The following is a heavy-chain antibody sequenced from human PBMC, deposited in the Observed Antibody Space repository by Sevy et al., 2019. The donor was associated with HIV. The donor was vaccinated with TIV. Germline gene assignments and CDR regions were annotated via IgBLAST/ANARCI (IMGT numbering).Heavy chain of an antibody. CDR2: ISYDGSNK. V-gene: IGHV3-30*18. CDR1: GFSFSSYG. D-gene: IGHD6-13*01. Sequence: GGSLRLSCAASGFSFSSYGMHWVRQAPGKGLEWVAVISYDGSNKYYAESVNADSVKARFTISRDNSKNTLYLQMNSLGAEDTAVDYCAKGASAAGSRVLPHDYWGQGTLVTVSS. CDR3: AKGASAAGSRVLPHDY. J-gene: IGHJ4*02.